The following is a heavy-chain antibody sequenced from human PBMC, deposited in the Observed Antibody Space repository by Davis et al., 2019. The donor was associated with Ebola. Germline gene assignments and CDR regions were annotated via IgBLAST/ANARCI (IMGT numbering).Heavy chain of an antibody. CDR1: GGSFSGYY. CDR3: ARGDFDWLRVGMDV. J-gene: IGHJ6*02. V-gene: IGHV4-34*01. Sequence: GSLRLSCAVYGGSFSGYYWSWIRQPPGKGLEWIGEINHSGSTNYNPSPKSRVTISVETSKNQFSLKLSSVTAADTAVYYCARGDFDWLRVGMDVWGQGTTVTVSS. D-gene: IGHD3-9*01. CDR2: INHSGST.